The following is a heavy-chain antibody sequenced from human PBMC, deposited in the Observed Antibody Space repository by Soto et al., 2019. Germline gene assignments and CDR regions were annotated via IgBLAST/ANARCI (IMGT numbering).Heavy chain of an antibody. D-gene: IGHD6-19*01. J-gene: IGHJ5*02. CDR2: INHSGST. Sequence: PSETLSLTCAVYGGSFSGYYWSWIRQPPGKGLEWIGEINHSGSTNYNPSLKSRVTISVDTSKNQFSLKLSSVTAADTAVYYCASGGGSSSGWYGWFDPWGQGTLVTVSS. CDR3: ASGGGSSSGWYGWFDP. V-gene: IGHV4-34*01. CDR1: GGSFSGYY.